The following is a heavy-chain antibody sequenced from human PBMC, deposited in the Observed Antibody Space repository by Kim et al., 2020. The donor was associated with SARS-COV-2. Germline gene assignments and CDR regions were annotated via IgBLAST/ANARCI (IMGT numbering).Heavy chain of an antibody. V-gene: IGHV3-30*01. J-gene: IGHJ4*02. D-gene: IGHD3-3*01. CDR2: ISYDGSNK. CDR3: ARDSHYDFWSGYYSYHFDY. CDR1: GFTFSSYA. Sequence: GGSLRLSCAASGFTFSSYAMHWVRQAPGKGLEWVAVISYDGSNKYYVDSVKGRFTISRDNSKNTLYLQMNSLRAEDTAVYYCARDSHYDFWSGYYSYHFDYWGQGTLVTVSS.